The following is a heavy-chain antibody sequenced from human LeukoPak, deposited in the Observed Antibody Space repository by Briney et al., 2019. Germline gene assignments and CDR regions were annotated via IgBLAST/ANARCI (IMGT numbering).Heavy chain of an antibody. CDR2: IYPGDSDV. CDR3: ARPLAGAHSGSYYFDS. CDR1: GYTFTSYW. D-gene: IGHD1-26*01. J-gene: IGHJ4*02. V-gene: IGHV5-51*01. Sequence: GESLKISCKGSGYTFTSYWISWVRQVPGKGLEWMGVIYPGDSDVKYSPSFQGQVTISVDTSITTAYLQWNSLEASDTAMYYCARPLAGAHSGSYYFDSWGQGTLVTVSS.